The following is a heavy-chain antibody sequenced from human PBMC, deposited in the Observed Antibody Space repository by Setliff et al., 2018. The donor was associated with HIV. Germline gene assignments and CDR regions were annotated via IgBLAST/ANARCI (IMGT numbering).Heavy chain of an antibody. CDR3: ARDAGTSIEESGDACTWIDS. CDR1: GGSLSDTHW. Sequence: SETLSLTCTVSGGSLSDTHWWTWIRQPAGRGPQWIGRIFVAGGTKYNPSLKTRVTSSLNASKNQFSLTLTAVTAADTTVYYCARDAGTSIEESGDACTWIDSWGQGTLVTVSS. V-gene: IGHV4-4*07. J-gene: IGHJ5*01. D-gene: IGHD2-21*02. CDR2: IFVAGGT.